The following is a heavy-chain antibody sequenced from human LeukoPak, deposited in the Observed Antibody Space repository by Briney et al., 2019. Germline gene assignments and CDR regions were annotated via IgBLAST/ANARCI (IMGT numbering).Heavy chain of an antibody. J-gene: IGHJ4*02. V-gene: IGHV3-23*01. CDR2: ISGSGGST. D-gene: IGHD2-2*01. CDR3: AKGSRSSTSRPFDY. CDR1: GFTFSSYA. Sequence: PGGSLRLSCAASGFTFSSYAMYWVRQAPGKGMEWVSAISGSGGSTYYADSVKGRFTISRDNSKNTLYLQMNSLRAEDTAVYYCAKGSRSSTSRPFDYWGQGTLVTVSS.